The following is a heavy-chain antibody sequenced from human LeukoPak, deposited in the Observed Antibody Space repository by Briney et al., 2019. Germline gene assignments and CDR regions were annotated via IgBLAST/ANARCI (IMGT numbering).Heavy chain of an antibody. D-gene: IGHD6-13*01. CDR2: IYSGGST. CDR1: GFTLSSYN. V-gene: IGHV3-66*01. CDR3: TRDRGSSWFPHNRFDP. Sequence: PGGSLRLSCVASGFTLSSYNMKWVRQAPGKRLEWVSVIYSGGSTYYADSVKGRFTISRDNSKNTLYLQMNSLRAEDTAVYYCTRDRGSSWFPHNRFDPWGQGTLVTVSS. J-gene: IGHJ5*02.